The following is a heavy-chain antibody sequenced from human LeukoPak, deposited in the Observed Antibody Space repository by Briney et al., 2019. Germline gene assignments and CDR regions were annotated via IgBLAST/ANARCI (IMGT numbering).Heavy chain of an antibody. CDR1: GGPISSYY. CDR2: IYYSGST. J-gene: IGHJ2*01. D-gene: IGHD3-3*01. CDR3: ARERYDFWSGYYTDPHWYFDL. Sequence: SETLSLTCTVSGGPISSYYWSWIRQPPGKGLEWIGYIYYSGSTNYNPSLKSRVTISVDTSKNQFSLKLSSVTAADTAVYYCARERYDFWSGYYTDPHWYFDLWGRGTLVTVSS. V-gene: IGHV4-59*01.